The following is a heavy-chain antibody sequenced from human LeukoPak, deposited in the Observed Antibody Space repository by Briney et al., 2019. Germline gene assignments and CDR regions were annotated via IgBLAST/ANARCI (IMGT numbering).Heavy chain of an antibody. CDR2: ISGSGDRT. J-gene: IGHJ4*02. Sequence: GGSLRLSCAASGFTVSSYGMTWVRQAPGKGLEWVSLISGSGDRTYYADSVKGRFTISRDNSKNTLYLQMNSLRAEDTAVYYCAKRGITIFPPDYWGQGTLVTVSS. D-gene: IGHD3-9*01. CDR1: GFTVSSYG. V-gene: IGHV3-23*01. CDR3: AKRGITIFPPDY.